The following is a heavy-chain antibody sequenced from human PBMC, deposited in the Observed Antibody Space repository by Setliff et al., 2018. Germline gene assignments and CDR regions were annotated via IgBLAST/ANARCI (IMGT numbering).Heavy chain of an antibody. CDR1: GHIFNSYG. CDR2: ISSYNGRT. D-gene: IGHD2-15*01. J-gene: IGHJ3*01. CDR3: AISTLSICSGGSCPNAFDV. Sequence: GASVKVSCKASGHIFNSYGISWVRQAPGQGLEWLGWISSYNGRTGHAQRFQDRVTLTTDTSTGAAHMELRSLRSDDTAVYYCAISTLSICSGGSCPNAFDVWGQGTVVTVSS. V-gene: IGHV1-18*01.